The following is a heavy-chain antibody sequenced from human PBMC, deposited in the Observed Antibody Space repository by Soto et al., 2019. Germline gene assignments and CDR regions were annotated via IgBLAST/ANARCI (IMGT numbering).Heavy chain of an antibody. D-gene: IGHD6-13*01. V-gene: IGHV3-33*01. CDR2: IWYDGSNK. Sequence: QVQLVESGGGVVQPGRSLRLSCAASGFTFSSYGMHWVRQAPGKGLEWVAVIWYDGSNKYYADSVKGRFTISRDNSKNTLYLQMNSLRAEDTAVYYCARETDSSSWYLSMHYWSQGTLVTVSS. J-gene: IGHJ4*02. CDR3: ARETDSSSWYLSMHY. CDR1: GFTFSSYG.